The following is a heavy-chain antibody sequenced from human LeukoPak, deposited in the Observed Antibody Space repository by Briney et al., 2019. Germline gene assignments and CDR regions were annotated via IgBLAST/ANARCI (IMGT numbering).Heavy chain of an antibody. CDR3: ARENSGSYSEFDY. CDR1: GGSISSYY. Sequence: SETLSLTCTVSGGSISSYYWSWIRQPAGKGLEWIGRIYTSGSTNYNASLKSRVSMSVDTSKNQFSLKLSSVTAADTAVFYCARENSGSYSEFDYWGQGTLVTVSS. CDR2: IYTSGST. V-gene: IGHV4-4*07. D-gene: IGHD1-26*01. J-gene: IGHJ4*02.